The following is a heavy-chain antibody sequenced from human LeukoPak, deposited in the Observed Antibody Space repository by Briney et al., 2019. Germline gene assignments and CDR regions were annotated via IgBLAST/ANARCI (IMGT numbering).Heavy chain of an antibody. CDR2: IQHDGSNE. J-gene: IGHJ4*02. Sequence: PGGSLRLSCAASRFTFSSYGMHWVRQAPGKGLEWVAYIQHDGSNEQYADSVKGRFTISRDNAKNSLYLQMNSLRAEDTAVYYCARDPHGDYYFDYWGQGTLVTVSS. CDR1: RFTFSSYG. V-gene: IGHV3-30*02. D-gene: IGHD4-17*01. CDR3: ARDPHGDYYFDY.